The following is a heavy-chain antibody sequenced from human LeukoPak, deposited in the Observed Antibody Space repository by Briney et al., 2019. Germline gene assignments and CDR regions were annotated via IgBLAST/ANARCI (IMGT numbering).Heavy chain of an antibody. CDR1: GGSFSGYY. J-gene: IGHJ4*02. CDR2: INHSGST. D-gene: IGHD2-15*01. Sequence: SETLSLTCAVYGGSFSGYYWSWIRQPPGKGLEWIGEINHSGSTNYNPSLKSRVTISVDTSKNQFSLKLSSVTAADTAVYYCARKDCSGGSCYSDFDYWGQGTLVTVSS. CDR3: ARKDCSGGSCYSDFDY. V-gene: IGHV4-34*01.